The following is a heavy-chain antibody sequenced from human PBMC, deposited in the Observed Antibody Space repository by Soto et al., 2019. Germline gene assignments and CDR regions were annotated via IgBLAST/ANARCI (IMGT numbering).Heavy chain of an antibody. CDR1: GLTISSASYY. CDR2: IYYNGST. D-gene: IGHD6-13*01. CDR3: ARYRISGSWSKFDY. Sequence: SETLSLTCSVSGLTISSASYYWSWIRQHPGKGLECVGNIYYNGSTYYSPSLKSRVTVWFDTSKNQFSLRLTSVTAADTAVYYCARYRISGSWSKFDYWGQGTRVTVSS. V-gene: IGHV4-31*03. J-gene: IGHJ4*02.